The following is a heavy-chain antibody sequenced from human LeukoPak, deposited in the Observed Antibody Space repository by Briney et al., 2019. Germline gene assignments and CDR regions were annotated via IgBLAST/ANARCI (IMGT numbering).Heavy chain of an antibody. D-gene: IGHD2-2*01. CDR3: ARGGGIVVVPAAMLPAGTWFDP. CDR2: INHSERT. Sequence: PSETLSLTCAVYGGSFSGYYWSWIRQPPGKGLEWLGEINHSERTNCIPALKGRVTISVDTSRSQFSLTLSSVTAADTAVYYCARGGGIVVVPAAMLPAGTWFDPWGQGTLVTVSS. V-gene: IGHV4-34*01. J-gene: IGHJ5*02. CDR1: GGSFSGYY.